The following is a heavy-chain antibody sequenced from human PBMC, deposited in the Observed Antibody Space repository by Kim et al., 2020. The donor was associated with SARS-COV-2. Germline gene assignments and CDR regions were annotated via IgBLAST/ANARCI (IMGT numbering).Heavy chain of an antibody. D-gene: IGHD6-6*01. V-gene: IGHV3-23*01. J-gene: IGHJ4*02. CDR1: GFTFNIYA. CDR3: AKRSISGRPGAFDY. Sequence: GGSLRLSCAASGFTFNIYAMSWVRQAPGRGLEWVSIISGNGGTTYYADSAKGRFTITRDNSKNTLYLQMNSLRSDATAAYYCAKRSISGRPGAFDYSGQG. CDR2: ISGNGGTT.